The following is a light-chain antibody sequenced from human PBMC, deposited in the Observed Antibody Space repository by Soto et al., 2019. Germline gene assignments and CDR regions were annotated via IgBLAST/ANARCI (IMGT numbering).Light chain of an antibody. J-gene: IGKJ1*01. CDR3: QQSYNTPRT. V-gene: IGKV1-39*01. Sequence: DIQMAQSPSSLSASVGDRVTSTCLASQSISRNLNWYQQKPGTAPKLLMFGASTLQSGVPSRFSGSGSGTDFTLTITSLQPEDFATYYCQQSYNTPRTFGQGTKVDIK. CDR1: QSISRN. CDR2: GAS.